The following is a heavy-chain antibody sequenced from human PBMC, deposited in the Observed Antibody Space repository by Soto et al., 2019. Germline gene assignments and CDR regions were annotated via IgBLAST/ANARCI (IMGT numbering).Heavy chain of an antibody. CDR3: ARDPLIGNTDYVLDV. Sequence: GGSVRLSCAASGFTFSSFWMHWVRQAPGKGLVWVSRINNDGSSTAYADSVKGRFTISRDNAKSTLYLQVTSLRAEDTAVYYCARDPLIGNTDYVLDVWGQGTKVTFSS. CDR1: GFTFSSFW. CDR2: INNDGSST. V-gene: IGHV3-74*01. J-gene: IGHJ6*02. D-gene: IGHD2-21*01.